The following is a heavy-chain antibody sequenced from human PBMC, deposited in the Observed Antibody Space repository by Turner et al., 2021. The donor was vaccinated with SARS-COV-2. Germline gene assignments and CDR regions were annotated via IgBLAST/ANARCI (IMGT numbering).Heavy chain of an antibody. D-gene: IGHD2-2*01. CDR1: GFTFRSYS. CDR3: ARDHRPVVVPAAKRAGSYYYGMDV. J-gene: IGHJ6*02. V-gene: IGHV3-21*01. CDR2: ISSSSSYI. Sequence: EVQLVESGGGLVKPGGSLRLFCAASGFTFRSYSMNWVRQAPGKGLEWVSSISSSSSYIYYADSVKGRFTISRDNAKNSLYLQMNSLRAEDTAVYYCARDHRPVVVPAAKRAGSYYYGMDVWGQGTTVTVSS.